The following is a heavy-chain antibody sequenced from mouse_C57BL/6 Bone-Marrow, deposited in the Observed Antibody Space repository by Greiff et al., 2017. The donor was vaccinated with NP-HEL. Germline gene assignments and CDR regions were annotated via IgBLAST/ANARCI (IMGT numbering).Heavy chain of an antibody. CDR2: IDPENGDT. CDR3: TLDSSGPFAY. CDR1: GFNIKDDY. D-gene: IGHD3-2*02. Sequence: EVKLQESGAELVRPGASVKLSCTASGFNIKDDYMHWVKQRPEQGLEWIGWIDPENGDTEYASKFQGKATITADTSSNTAYLQLSSLTSEDTAVYYYTLDSSGPFAYWGQGTLVTVSA. V-gene: IGHV14-4*01. J-gene: IGHJ3*01.